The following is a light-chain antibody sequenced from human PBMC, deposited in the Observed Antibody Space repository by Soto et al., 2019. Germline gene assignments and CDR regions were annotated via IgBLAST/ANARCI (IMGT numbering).Light chain of an antibody. CDR1: NSDVGGYNY. CDR3: TSFAGSAKWV. J-gene: IGLJ3*02. Sequence: QSALTQPPSASGSPGQSVTISCTGTNSDVGGYNYVSWYQQYPGKAPKLLIYEVTKRPSGVPDRFSGSKSGNSAYLTVSGLQAEDEADYYCTSFAGSAKWVFGGGTQLDRP. CDR2: EVT. V-gene: IGLV2-8*01.